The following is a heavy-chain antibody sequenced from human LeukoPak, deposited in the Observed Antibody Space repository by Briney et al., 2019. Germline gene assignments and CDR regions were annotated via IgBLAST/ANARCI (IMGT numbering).Heavy chain of an antibody. J-gene: IGHJ4*02. Sequence: GESLKIPCKGSGYRFTSFWIGWVRQMPGKGLEWMGIIYPGDSDTRYSPSFQGQVTISADKSISTAYLQWSCLKASDTAMYYCARPYCSSTSCDYFDYWGQGTLVTVSS. CDR2: IYPGDSDT. V-gene: IGHV5-51*01. D-gene: IGHD2-2*01. CDR3: ARPYCSSTSCDYFDY. CDR1: GYRFTSFW.